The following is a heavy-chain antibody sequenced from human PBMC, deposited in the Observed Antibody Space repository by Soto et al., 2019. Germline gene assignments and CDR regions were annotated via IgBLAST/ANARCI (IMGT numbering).Heavy chain of an antibody. CDR3: AIAFTPYYYDSSGYELLYYFDY. CDR2: IYYSGST. Sequence: PSETLSLTCTVSGGSISSYYWSWIRQPPGKGLEWIGYIYYSGSTNYNPSLKSRVTISVDTSKNQFSLKLSSVTAADTAVYYCAIAFTPYYYDSSGYELLYYFDYWGQGTLVTVSS. V-gene: IGHV4-59*01. J-gene: IGHJ4*02. D-gene: IGHD3-22*01. CDR1: GGSISSYY.